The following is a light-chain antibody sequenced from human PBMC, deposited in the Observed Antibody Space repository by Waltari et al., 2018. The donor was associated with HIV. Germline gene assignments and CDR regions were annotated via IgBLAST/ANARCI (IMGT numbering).Light chain of an antibody. CDR1: EDINDN. V-gene: IGKV1-33*01. Sequence: DIRLTQSPPSLSASVGATVVVTCRTTEDINDNLNWYQLKTGEAPKLLVYDASNRETGVPSRFRGNGTVTNFKFTIDNPQPEDFATYVCQQYHDLPYNFGAGTKVDI. J-gene: IGKJ4*01. CDR2: DAS. CDR3: QQYHDLPYN.